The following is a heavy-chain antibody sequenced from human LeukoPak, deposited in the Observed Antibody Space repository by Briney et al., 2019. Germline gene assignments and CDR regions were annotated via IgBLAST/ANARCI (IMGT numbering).Heavy chain of an antibody. CDR3: ARQIVSGSMGCDF. CDR1: AYTFSGYY. D-gene: IGHD2-21*01. CDR2: INFNSGGK. V-gene: IGHV1-2*02. J-gene: IGHJ4*02. Sequence: GASVKVSCKASAYTFSGYYIHWVRQAPGQGPEWMGWINFNSGGKIFAEKFQDRVTMARDTSISTAYMELSRLRSDDTAVYYCARQIVSGSMGCDFWGQGTLVTVSS.